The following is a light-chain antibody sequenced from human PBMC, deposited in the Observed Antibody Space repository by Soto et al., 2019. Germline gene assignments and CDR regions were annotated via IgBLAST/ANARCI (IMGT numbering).Light chain of an antibody. Sequence: QSVLTQPPSVSAAPGQKVTISCSGSTSTIGNNYVSWYQHLPGTAPKLLIYDNNERPSGIPDRFFASKSGTSATLGTTGLQTGDEAYYYCGTWDSSLSVGVFGGGTKLTVL. J-gene: IGLJ3*02. V-gene: IGLV1-51*01. CDR1: TSTIGNNY. CDR3: GTWDSSLSVGV. CDR2: DNN.